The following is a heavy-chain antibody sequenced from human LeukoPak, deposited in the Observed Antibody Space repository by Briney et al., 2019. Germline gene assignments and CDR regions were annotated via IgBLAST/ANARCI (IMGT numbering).Heavy chain of an antibody. Sequence: GGSLRLSCAAPGFTFSSYAMSWVRQAPGKGLEWVSAISGSGGSTYYADSVKGRFTISRDNSKNTLYLQMNSLRVEDTAVYYCVREGGSDWYSGWFDPWGQGTLVTVSS. CDR3: VREGGSDWYSGWFDP. D-gene: IGHD6-19*01. J-gene: IGHJ5*02. CDR2: ISGSGGST. CDR1: GFTFSSYA. V-gene: IGHV3-23*01.